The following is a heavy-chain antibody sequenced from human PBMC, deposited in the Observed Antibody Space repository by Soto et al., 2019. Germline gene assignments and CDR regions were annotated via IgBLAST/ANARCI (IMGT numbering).Heavy chain of an antibody. CDR1: GYTFTSYA. D-gene: IGHD3-3*01. Sequence: ASVKVSCKASGYTFTSYAMHWVRQAPGQRLEWMGWINAGNGNTKYSQKFQGRVTITRDTSASTAYMELSSLRSEDTAVYYCAREPRTLRFSAPKRRWFDPWGQGTQATVSS. CDR3: AREPRTLRFSAPKRRWFDP. CDR2: INAGNGNT. V-gene: IGHV1-3*01. J-gene: IGHJ5*02.